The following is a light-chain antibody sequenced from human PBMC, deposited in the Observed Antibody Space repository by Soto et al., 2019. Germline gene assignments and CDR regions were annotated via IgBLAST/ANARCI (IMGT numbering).Light chain of an antibody. Sequence: EILMTQSPSSLSASLGERVTITCRASQIIDSYLTWYQQKGGQAPTLLIYDVSKMQSGVPPRFSGSGSGTEFTPPITGLQPEEVSTYYYQQRYSSPLLAFGRGTKVEIK. CDR1: QIIDSY. CDR3: QQRYSSPLLA. CDR2: DVS. J-gene: IGKJ4*01. V-gene: IGKV1-39*01.